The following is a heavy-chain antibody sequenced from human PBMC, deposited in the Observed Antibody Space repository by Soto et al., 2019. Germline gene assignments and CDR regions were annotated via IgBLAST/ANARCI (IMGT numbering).Heavy chain of an antibody. CDR2: ISDGGDYT. V-gene: IGHV3-23*01. CDR3: AKDRLWFGRATEDH. D-gene: IGHD3-10*01. Sequence: RHPSSASELNIMDLAMRWVSKNKGKGLEWVSGISDGGDYTYYADSLWGRFTISRDNSKNTLYLQMNSLRAEDTAIYYCAKDRLWFGRATEDHWGQGILVTVSS. J-gene: IGHJ4*02. CDR1: ELNIMDLA.